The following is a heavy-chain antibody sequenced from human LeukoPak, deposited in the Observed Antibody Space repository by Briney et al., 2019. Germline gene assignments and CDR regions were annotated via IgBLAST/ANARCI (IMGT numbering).Heavy chain of an antibody. CDR1: GGSFSGYY. CDR2: INHSGST. D-gene: IGHD1/OR15-1a*01. J-gene: IGHJ4*02. CDR3: ASGGAGTIDY. Sequence: EPSETLSLACAVSGGSFSGYYWTWIRQPPGKGLEWIGEINHSGSTNYNPSLKSRVTISVDTSKNQFSLKLSSVTAADTAVYYCASGGAGTIDYWGQGTLVTVSS. V-gene: IGHV4-34*01.